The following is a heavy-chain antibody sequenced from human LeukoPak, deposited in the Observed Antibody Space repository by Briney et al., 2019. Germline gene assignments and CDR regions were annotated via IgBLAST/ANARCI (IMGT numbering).Heavy chain of an antibody. V-gene: IGHV7-4-1*02. CDR2: INTNTGNP. Sequence: GASVKVSCKASGYTLTSYAMNWVRQAPGQGLEWMGWINTNTGNPTYAQCCTGRFVFSLDTSVSTAYLQISSLKAEDTAVYYCARAALYSSSWYIWFDPWGQGTLVTVSS. CDR1: GYTLTSYA. J-gene: IGHJ5*02. D-gene: IGHD6-13*01. CDR3: ARAALYSSSWYIWFDP.